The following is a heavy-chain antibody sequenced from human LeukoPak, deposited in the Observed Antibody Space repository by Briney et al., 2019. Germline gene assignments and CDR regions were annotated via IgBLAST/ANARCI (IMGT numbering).Heavy chain of an antibody. CDR3: ARVTPDYYDSSGLAPYYYYYMDV. CDR1: GYSFTSYW. J-gene: IGHJ6*03. Sequence: GESLKISCKGSGYSFTSYWIGWVRQMPEKGLEWMGIIYPGDSDTRYSPSFQGQVTISADKSISTAYLQWSSLKASDTAMYYCARVTPDYYDSSGLAPYYYYYMDVWGKGTTVTVSS. V-gene: IGHV5-51*01. CDR2: IYPGDSDT. D-gene: IGHD3-22*01.